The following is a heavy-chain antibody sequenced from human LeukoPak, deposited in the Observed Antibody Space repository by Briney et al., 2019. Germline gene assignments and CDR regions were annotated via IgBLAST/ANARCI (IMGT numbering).Heavy chain of an antibody. CDR1: GFTFSNYA. V-gene: IGHV3-23*01. CDR2: ITDSGGTT. Sequence: GESLRLSCAASGFTFSNYAMSWVRQAPGKGLEWVSTITDSGGTTYYADSVKGRFTISRDNSRNTLSLQMNSLRGEDTAVYYCAREEAFQLEASLDQWGQGTLVTVSS. D-gene: IGHD3-3*01. CDR3: AREEAFQLEASLDQ. J-gene: IGHJ4*02.